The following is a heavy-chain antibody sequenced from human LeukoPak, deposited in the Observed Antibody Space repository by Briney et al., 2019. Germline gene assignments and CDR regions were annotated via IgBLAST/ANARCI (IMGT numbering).Heavy chain of an antibody. D-gene: IGHD7-27*01. Sequence: GASVTVSFKASGYTLIHYYMHWWRQAPGQRREWLGGINPKSGDTNFAQNFQGRVIMTRDTSISTAYMELSSLTSDDRAVYYCARGPNTGAFDAWGQGTLVTVSS. J-gene: IGHJ4*02. CDR3: ARGPNTGAFDA. CDR2: INPKSGDT. V-gene: IGHV1-2*02. CDR1: GYTLIHYY.